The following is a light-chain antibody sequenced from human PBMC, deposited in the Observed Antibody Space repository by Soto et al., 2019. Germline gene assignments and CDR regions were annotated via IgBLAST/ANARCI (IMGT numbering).Light chain of an antibody. V-gene: IGKV3-20*01. CDR3: QQYGSSPWK. Sequence: EIVLTQSPGTLSLSPGEIATLSCSASQSVSNNYLAWYQQKPGQAPRLLIYGASSRATGIPDRFSGSGSGTDFTLTISRLEPEDFAVYYCQQYGSSPWKFGQGTKVDIK. CDR1: QSVSNNY. J-gene: IGKJ1*01. CDR2: GAS.